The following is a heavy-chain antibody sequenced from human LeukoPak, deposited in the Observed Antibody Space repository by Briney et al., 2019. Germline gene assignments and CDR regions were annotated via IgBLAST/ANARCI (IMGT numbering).Heavy chain of an antibody. D-gene: IGHD3-10*01. CDR3: ARVHAMLRGPEGALDI. CDR2: IYGDGST. V-gene: IGHV3-53*01. Sequence: QTGGSLRLSCAASGFTVSSNSMNWVRQAPGKGLEWVSVIYGDGSTFYADSVKGRFTISRDNSKNTLYLQMNSLRVDDTAVYYRARVHAMLRGPEGALDIWGQGTMVTVSS. J-gene: IGHJ3*02. CDR1: GFTVSSNS.